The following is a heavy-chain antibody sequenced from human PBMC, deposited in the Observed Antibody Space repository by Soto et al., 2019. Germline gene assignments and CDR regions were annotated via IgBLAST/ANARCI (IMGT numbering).Heavy chain of an antibody. J-gene: IGHJ6*02. CDR1: GGTFSTYA. CDR2: VIPIFGTP. Sequence: QVQLVQSGAEVKKPGSSVKVSCKAPGGTFSTYAISWVRQAPGQGLEWMGGVIPIFGTPKYAQKFQGRVTITADESTSTGYMELRSLTSDDTAVYYCARSQGGSSRGGIYNYYYYDMEAWAQGSAATVTS. D-gene: IGHD2-15*01. V-gene: IGHV1-69*01. CDR3: ARSQGGSSRGGIYNYYYYDMEA.